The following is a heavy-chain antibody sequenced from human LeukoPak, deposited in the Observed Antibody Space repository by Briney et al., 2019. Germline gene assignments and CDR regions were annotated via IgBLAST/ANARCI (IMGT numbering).Heavy chain of an antibody. CDR3: ARDLGRAYYDILTGYPRAHYGMDV. D-gene: IGHD3-9*01. V-gene: IGHV1-69*13. Sequence: GASVKVSCKASGGTFSSYAISWVRQAPGQGLEWMGGIIPILGTANYAQKFQGRVTITADESTSTAYMELSSLRSEDTAVYYCARDLGRAYYDILTGYPRAHYGMDVWGKGTTVTVSS. CDR1: GGTFSSYA. J-gene: IGHJ6*04. CDR2: IIPILGTA.